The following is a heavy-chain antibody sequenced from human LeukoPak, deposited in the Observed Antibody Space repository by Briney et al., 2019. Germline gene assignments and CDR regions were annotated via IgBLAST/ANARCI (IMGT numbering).Heavy chain of an antibody. Sequence: SVKVSCKASGGTFNNSAINWVRQAPGQGLEWMGMIIPFFGTTNSAQKFRGRVTIAADESTTTAYMELSSLSSEDTAVYFCAKLSRESSGYYLWTRVDSWGQGTLVSVSS. CDR1: GGTFNNSA. J-gene: IGHJ4*02. D-gene: IGHD3-22*01. CDR2: IIPFFGTT. V-gene: IGHV1-69*15. CDR3: AKLSRESSGYYLWTRVDS.